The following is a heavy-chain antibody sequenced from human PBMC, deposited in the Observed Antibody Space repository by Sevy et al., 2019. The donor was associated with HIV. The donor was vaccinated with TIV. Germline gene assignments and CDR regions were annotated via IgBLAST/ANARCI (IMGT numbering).Heavy chain of an antibody. V-gene: IGHV3-30-3*01. D-gene: IGHD4-17*01. CDR1: GFAFTNDYA. CDR2: ISYDGSDK. CDR3: ARPRANYADHYFFYAMDV. J-gene: IGHJ6*02. Sequence: EGSLRLSCTASGFAFTNDYAMHWARQAPGTGLEWVALISYDGSDKFYADSVKGRFTITRDNFKNTLYLQMNGLTTEDTAVYYCARPRANYADHYFFYAMDVWGQGTTVTVSS.